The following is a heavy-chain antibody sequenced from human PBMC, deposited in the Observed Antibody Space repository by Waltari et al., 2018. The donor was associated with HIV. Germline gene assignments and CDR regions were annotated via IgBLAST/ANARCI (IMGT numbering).Heavy chain of an antibody. D-gene: IGHD3-22*01. CDR2: INHSGST. V-gene: IGHV4-34*01. CDR3: ARAPLQGYYDI. CDR1: GGSFSGSY. Sequence: QVQLQQWGAGLLKPSETLSLTCAAYGGSFSGSYWNWSRQPPGKGLEWIGEINHSGSTNYNPSLKSRVTISVDTSKNQFSLKLSSVTAADTAVYYCARAPLQGYYDIWGQGTTVTVSS. J-gene: IGHJ6*02.